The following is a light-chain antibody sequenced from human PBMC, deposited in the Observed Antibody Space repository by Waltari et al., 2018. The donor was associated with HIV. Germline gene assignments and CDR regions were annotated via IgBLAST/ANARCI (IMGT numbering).Light chain of an antibody. Sequence: VLTQSPATLSLSPGESATLSCRASQSVSNNLAWYRQKPGQPPRLLIYRASTRATGVPARFSGSGSGTDFTLTISSLQSEDFAMYYCQQYNDWPSFGPGTKVDIK. J-gene: IGKJ3*01. CDR2: RAS. V-gene: IGKV3-15*01. CDR3: QQYNDWPS. CDR1: QSVSNN.